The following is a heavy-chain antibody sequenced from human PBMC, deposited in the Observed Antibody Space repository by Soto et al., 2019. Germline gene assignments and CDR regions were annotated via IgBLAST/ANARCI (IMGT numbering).Heavy chain of an antibody. CDR1: GFTFSNAW. CDR2: IKSKTDGGTT. J-gene: IGHJ6*02. D-gene: IGHD2-15*01. V-gene: IGHV3-15*07. Sequence: GGSLRLSCAASGFTFSNAWMNWVRQAPGKGLEWVGRIKSKTDGGTTDYAAPVKGRFTISRDDSKNTLYLQMNSLKTEDTAVYYCTTDMGVVVAPFYYYYGMDVWGQGTTVTVSS. CDR3: TTDMGVVVAPFYYYYGMDV.